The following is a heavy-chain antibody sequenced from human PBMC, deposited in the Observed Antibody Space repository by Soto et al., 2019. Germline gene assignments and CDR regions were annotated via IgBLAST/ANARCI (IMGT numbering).Heavy chain of an antibody. J-gene: IGHJ4*02. CDR1: GGTFSSYS. CDR3: ARDGGRHSGGIDY. CDR2: INPIFGTA. D-gene: IGHD1-26*01. Sequence: QVQLVQSGAEVKKPGSSVKVSCKASGGTFSSYSINWVRQAPGQGLEWMGEINPIFGTANYAQKFQGRVMITADESTSTAYMELSSLRSEDTAVYYCARDGGRHSGGIDYWGQGTLVTVSS. V-gene: IGHV1-69*01.